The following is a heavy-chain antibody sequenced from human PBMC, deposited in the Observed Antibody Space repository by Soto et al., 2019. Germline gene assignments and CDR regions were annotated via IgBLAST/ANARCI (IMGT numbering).Heavy chain of an antibody. CDR3: ARTLEYGDYEYYFDY. Sequence: SETLSLTCTVSGGSISSGGYYWSWIRQHPGKGLEWIGSIYYSGSTYYNPSLKSRVTISVDTSKNQFSLKLSSVTAADTAVYYCARTLEYGDYEYYFDYWGQGTLVTVSS. D-gene: IGHD4-17*01. CDR2: IYYSGST. V-gene: IGHV4-39*07. CDR1: GGSISSGGYY. J-gene: IGHJ4*02.